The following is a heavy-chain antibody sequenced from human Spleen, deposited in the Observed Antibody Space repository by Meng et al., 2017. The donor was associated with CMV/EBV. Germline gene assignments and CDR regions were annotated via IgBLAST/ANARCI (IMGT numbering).Heavy chain of an antibody. D-gene: IGHD2-2*01. CDR1: GFTLGSYT. V-gene: IGHV3-21*01. CDR2: ISTHSNHI. Sequence: GESMKISCAASGFTLGSYTMDWVRQAPGKGLEWVSSISTHSNHIFYADSVKGRLTISRDNSKNTLYLQMNSLRAEDTAVYFCARGPHSRSSHYYYGMDVWGQGTTVTVSS. CDR3: ARGPHSRSSHYYYGMDV. J-gene: IGHJ6*02.